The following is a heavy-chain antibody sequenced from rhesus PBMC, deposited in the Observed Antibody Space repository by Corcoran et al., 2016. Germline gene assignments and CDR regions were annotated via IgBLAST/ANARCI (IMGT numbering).Heavy chain of an antibody. CDR2: INPYNGNT. V-gene: IGHV1S2*01. D-gene: IGHD2-15*01. CDR1: GYTFTAYY. J-gene: IGHJ1*01. Sequence: QVQLVQSGAEVKKPGSSVKVSCKASGYTFTAYYIQWVRQAPRQGLEWRGWINPYNGNTKYVQQLQGRGTITRDTSTSTAYMELSSLRSEDTAVYYCARDPLNSVGVLTAPPNGFEFWGQGALVTVSS. CDR3: ARDPLNSVGVLTAPPNGFEF.